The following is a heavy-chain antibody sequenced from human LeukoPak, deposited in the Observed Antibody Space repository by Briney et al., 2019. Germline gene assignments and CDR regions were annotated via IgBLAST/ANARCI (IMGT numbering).Heavy chain of an antibody. CDR3: AREGHEYGDYTPDY. CDR2: ISPYNDNT. V-gene: IGHV1-18*01. J-gene: IGHJ4*02. Sequence: GASVTVSCKASGYNFINFGIIWVRQVPGQGLEWMGWISPYNDNTNYAQRVQGRVAMTTDTSTRTVYMELRSLTSDDTAVYYCAREGHEYGDYTPDYWGQGTPVTVSS. CDR1: GYNFINFG. D-gene: IGHD4-17*01.